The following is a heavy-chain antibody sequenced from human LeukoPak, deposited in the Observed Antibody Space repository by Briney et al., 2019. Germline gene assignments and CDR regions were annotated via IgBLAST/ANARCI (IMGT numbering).Heavy chain of an antibody. CDR1: GGTFSSYA. CDR3: AAGYSYGYQDYYYYGMDV. D-gene: IGHD5-18*01. CDR2: IIPIFGTA. Sequence: GASVKVSCKASGGTFSSYAISWVRQAPGQGLEWMGGIIPIFGTANYAQKFQGRVTITADESTSTAYMELSSLRSEDTAVYYCAAGYSYGYQDYYYYGMDVWGPGTTVTVSS. V-gene: IGHV1-69*13. J-gene: IGHJ6*02.